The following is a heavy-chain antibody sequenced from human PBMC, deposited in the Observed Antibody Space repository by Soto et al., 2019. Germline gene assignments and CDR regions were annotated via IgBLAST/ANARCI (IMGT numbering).Heavy chain of an antibody. CDR3: ARLEGLATISYYFDY. D-gene: IGHD3-9*01. Sequence: QLQLQESGPGLVKPSETLSLTCTVSGGSVSSSNYYWGWIRQSPGKGLEWIGSIYYSGSTYYNPSLWSRVTISVDKSKNQFSLKVISVTAADTAVYYCARLEGLATISYYFDYWGQGTLVTVSS. J-gene: IGHJ4*02. V-gene: IGHV4-39*01. CDR2: IYYSGST. CDR1: GGSVSSSNYY.